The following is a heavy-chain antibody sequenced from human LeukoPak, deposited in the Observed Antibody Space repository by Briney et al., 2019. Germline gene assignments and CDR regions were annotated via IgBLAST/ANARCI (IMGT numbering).Heavy chain of an antibody. CDR2: IYYSGTT. CDR1: GXSISSPIYY. D-gene: IGHD4-17*01. Sequence: SETLSLTCTVSGXSISSPIYYWGWVRQPPGKGLEWIGSIYYSGTTYYNPSLKSRVTTSVDASKNQFSLRLSSVTAADTAVYYCGRHKDNNDDYGINWFDPWGQGTLVTVSS. CDR3: GRHKDNNDDYGINWFDP. V-gene: IGHV4-39*01. J-gene: IGHJ5*02.